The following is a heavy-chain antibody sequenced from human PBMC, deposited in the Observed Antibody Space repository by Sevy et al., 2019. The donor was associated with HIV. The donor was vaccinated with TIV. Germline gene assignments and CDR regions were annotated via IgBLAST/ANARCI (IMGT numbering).Heavy chain of an antibody. D-gene: IGHD3-10*01. J-gene: IGHJ4*02. V-gene: IGHV4-30-2*01. CDR1: GGSISSGGYS. CDR3: AGGAMVRGVTIFDY. CDR2: IYHSGST. Sequence: SETLSLTCAVSGGSISSGGYSWSWIRQPPGKGLEWIGYIYHSGSTYYNPSLKSRVTISVDRSKNQFSLKLSSVTAADTAVYYCAGGAMVRGVTIFDYWGQGTLVTVSS.